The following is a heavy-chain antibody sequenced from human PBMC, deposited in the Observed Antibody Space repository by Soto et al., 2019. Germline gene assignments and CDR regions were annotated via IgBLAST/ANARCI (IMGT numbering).Heavy chain of an antibody. Sequence: PSEILSLTCSVSDDSINSDKYYWGWIRQPPGKGLEWIGSIYYSGSTNYNPSLKSRVTISVDTSKNQFSLKLSSVTAADTAVYYCARGDYADHPDYWGQGTLVTVSS. CDR2: IYYSGST. D-gene: IGHD4-17*01. CDR3: ARGDYADHPDY. J-gene: IGHJ4*02. CDR1: DDSINSDKYY. V-gene: IGHV4-39*07.